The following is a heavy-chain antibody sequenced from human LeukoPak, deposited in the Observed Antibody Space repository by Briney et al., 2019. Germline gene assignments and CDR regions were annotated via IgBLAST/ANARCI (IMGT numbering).Heavy chain of an antibody. CDR1: GFTFSSYA. Sequence: GGSLRLSCAASGFTFSSYAMSWVRQAPGKGLEWVSATSGSGGSTYYADSVKGRFTLSRDNSKNTLYLQMNSLRAEDTAVYYCGKDQFNSYGYDYWGQGTLVTVSS. J-gene: IGHJ4*02. CDR3: GKDQFNSYGYDY. CDR2: TSGSGGST. D-gene: IGHD5-18*01. V-gene: IGHV3-23*01.